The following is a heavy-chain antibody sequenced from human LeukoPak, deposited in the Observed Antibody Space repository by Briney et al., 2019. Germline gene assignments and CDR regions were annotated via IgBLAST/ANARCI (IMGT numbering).Heavy chain of an antibody. Sequence: ASVKVSCKTSGYTFTSYGISWVRQAPGQGLEWMGWITSYNGNTNYAQNLQGRVTMTTDTSTSTAYMELRSLRSDDTAVYYCARDPPRWRNVPAADYWGQGTLVTVSS. CDR1: GYTFTSYG. CDR3: ARDPPRWRNVPAADY. D-gene: IGHD2-2*01. CDR2: ITSYNGNT. J-gene: IGHJ4*02. V-gene: IGHV1-18*01.